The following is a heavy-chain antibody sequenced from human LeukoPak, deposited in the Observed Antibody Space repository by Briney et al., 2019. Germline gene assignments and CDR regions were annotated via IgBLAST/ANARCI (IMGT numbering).Heavy chain of an antibody. D-gene: IGHD5-12*01. J-gene: IGHJ4*02. V-gene: IGHV3-30*03. CDR1: GVTFRSYG. Sequence: GGSLRLSCAASGVTFRSYGMHWVRQAPGKGLEWVALISSDGNDKLYGDSVKGRFTISRDDSKSTLYLQMNSLRIEDTAVYYCTTKVIRGNSGDDYDDWGQGTLVTVSS. CDR3: TTKVIRGNSGDDYDD. CDR2: ISSDGNDK.